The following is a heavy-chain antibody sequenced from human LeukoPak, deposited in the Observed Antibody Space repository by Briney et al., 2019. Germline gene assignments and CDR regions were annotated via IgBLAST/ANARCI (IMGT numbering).Heavy chain of an antibody. V-gene: IGHV1-2*04. D-gene: IGHD2-15*01. CDR3: ARDRSGGFPDGLYFDY. Sequence: GASVKVSCKASGYTFTGYYMHWVRQAPGQGLGWMGWINPNSGGTNYAQKFQGWVTMTRDTSISTAYMELSRLRSDDTAVYYCARDRSGGFPDGLYFDYWGQGTLVTVSS. CDR1: GYTFTGYY. J-gene: IGHJ4*02. CDR2: INPNSGGT.